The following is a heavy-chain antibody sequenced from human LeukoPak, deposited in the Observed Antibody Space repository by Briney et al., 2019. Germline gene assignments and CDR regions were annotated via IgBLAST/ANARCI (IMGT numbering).Heavy chain of an antibody. CDR2: IDYSGST. CDR1: GGSISSYY. D-gene: IGHD1-26*01. V-gene: IGHV4-59*01. J-gene: IGHJ4*02. Sequence: PSETLSLTCTVSGGSISSYYWSWIRQPPGKGLEWIGYIDYSGSTKYSPSLKSRVTISVDTSKKQFSLKLSSVAAADTAVYYCAREIGGTYYFHYWGQGTLVTVSS. CDR3: AREIGGTYYFHY.